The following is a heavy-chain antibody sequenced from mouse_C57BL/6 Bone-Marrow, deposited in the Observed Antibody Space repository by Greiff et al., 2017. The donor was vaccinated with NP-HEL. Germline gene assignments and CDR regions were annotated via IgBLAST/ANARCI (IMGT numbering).Heavy chain of an antibody. CDR2: IRLKSDNYAT. V-gene: IGHV6-3*01. D-gene: IGHD1-1*01. CDR3: TKYYGSTGIYYYAMDY. Sequence: EVKVEESGGGLVQPGGSMKLSCVASGFTFSNYWMNWVRQSPEKGLEWVAQIRLKSDNYATHYAESVKGRFTISRDDSKSSVYLQMNNLRAEDTGIYYCTKYYGSTGIYYYAMDYWGQGTSVTVSS. J-gene: IGHJ4*01. CDR1: GFTFSNYW.